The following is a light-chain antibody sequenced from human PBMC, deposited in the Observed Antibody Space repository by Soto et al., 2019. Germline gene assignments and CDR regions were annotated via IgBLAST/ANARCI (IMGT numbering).Light chain of an antibody. J-gene: IGKJ1*01. V-gene: IGKV3-20*01. CDR3: QQYGSSPRT. CDR2: GAS. CDR1: QYVSSGY. Sequence: EIVLTQSPGTLSLSPGESATLSCRASQYVSSGYLAWYQQKPGQAPRLLIYGASTRATGIPDRFSGSGSGTDFTLTISRLDPEDFAVYFCQQYGSSPRTFGQGTKVEIK.